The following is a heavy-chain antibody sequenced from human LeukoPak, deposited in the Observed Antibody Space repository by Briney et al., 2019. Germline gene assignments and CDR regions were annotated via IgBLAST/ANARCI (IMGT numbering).Heavy chain of an antibody. V-gene: IGHV1-2*02. CDR2: INPNSGGT. CDR3: ARGEGSSIDY. Sequence: GASVKVSCKASGYTFTGYYMHWVRLAPGQGLEWMGWINPNSGGTNYAQKFQGRVTMTIDTSISTAYLELTRLTSDDTAVYYCARGEGSSIDYWGQRTLVTVSS. J-gene: IGHJ4*02. CDR1: GYTFTGYY. D-gene: IGHD6-13*01.